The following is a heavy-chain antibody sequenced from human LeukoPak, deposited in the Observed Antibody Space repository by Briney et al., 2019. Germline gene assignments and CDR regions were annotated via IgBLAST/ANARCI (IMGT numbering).Heavy chain of an antibody. V-gene: IGHV4-38-2*02. CDR3: VRDGNYYGYNWFDP. Sequence: SETLSLTCAVSGYSFSSGYYWGWIRQPPGKGLEYIGSIHQSGSTYYNPSLKSRVTMSLDTSRNQFSLKLSSVTAADTAVYYCVRDGNYYGYNWFDPWGQGALVTVSS. CDR1: GYSFSSGYY. D-gene: IGHD3-10*01. CDR2: IHQSGST. J-gene: IGHJ5*02.